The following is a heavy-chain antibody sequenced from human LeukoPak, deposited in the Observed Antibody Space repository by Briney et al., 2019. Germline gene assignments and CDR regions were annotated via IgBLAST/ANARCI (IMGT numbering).Heavy chain of an antibody. J-gene: IGHJ3*02. CDR1: GFTFSSYW. Sequence: PGGSLRLSCAASGFTFSSYWIYWVRQVPGKGLVYVSRVNNDGSATTYADSVQGRFTISRDNAKNTVYLQMDSLRVEDTAIYYCARGGPYHAFDIWGQGTMATVSS. CDR3: ARGGPYHAFDI. D-gene: IGHD2-2*01. V-gene: IGHV3-74*01. CDR2: VNNDGSAT.